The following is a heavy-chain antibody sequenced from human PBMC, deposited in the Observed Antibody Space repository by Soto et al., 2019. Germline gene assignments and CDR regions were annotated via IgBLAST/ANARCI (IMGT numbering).Heavy chain of an antibody. V-gene: IGHV4-39*01. J-gene: IGHJ4*02. CDR1: GGSISSSSYY. D-gene: IGHD1-26*01. Sequence: SETLSLTCTVSGGSISSSSYYWGWIRQPPGKGLEWIGSIYYSGSTYYDPSLKSRVTISVDTSKNQFSLKLSSVTAADTAVYYCARGVGNFDYWGQGTLVTVSS. CDR2: IYYSGST. CDR3: ARGVGNFDY.